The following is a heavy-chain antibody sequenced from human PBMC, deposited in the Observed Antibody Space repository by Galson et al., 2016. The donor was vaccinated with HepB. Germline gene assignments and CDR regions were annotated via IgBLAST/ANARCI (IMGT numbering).Heavy chain of an antibody. V-gene: IGHV3-30-3*01. CDR2: ISYDGSNK. D-gene: IGHD2-15*01. Sequence: SLRLSCAASGFTFNRHAMHWVRQAPGKGLEWMAVISYDGSNKYHGDSVKGRFTISRDNSNNTVYLQMNSLRPEDTALYYCAKEYCSGDSCFSGTFDYWGQRSPVTVAS. CDR1: GFTFNRHA. J-gene: IGHJ4*02. CDR3: AKEYCSGDSCFSGTFDY.